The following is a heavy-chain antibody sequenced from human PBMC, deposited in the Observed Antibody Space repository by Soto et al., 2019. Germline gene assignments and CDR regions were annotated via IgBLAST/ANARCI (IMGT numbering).Heavy chain of an antibody. CDR2: IYYSGST. J-gene: IGHJ5*02. CDR1: GGSISSGGYY. CDR3: ARDNRVWGSYRHNNWFDP. V-gene: IGHV4-31*03. Sequence: SETLSLTCTVSGGSISSGGYYWSWIRQHPGKGLEWIGYIYYSGSTYYNPSLKSRVTISVDTSKNQFSLKLSSVTAADTAVYYCARDNRVWGSYRHNNWFDPWGQGTLVTVSS. D-gene: IGHD3-16*02.